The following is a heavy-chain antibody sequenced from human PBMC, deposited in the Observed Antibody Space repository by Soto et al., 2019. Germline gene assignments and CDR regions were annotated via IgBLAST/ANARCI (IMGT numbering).Heavy chain of an antibody. CDR3: ARDMDDYDFWSGYYHPNWFDP. CDR2: INPNSGGT. CDR1: GYTFTGYY. D-gene: IGHD3-3*01. Sequence: RASVKVSCKASGYTFTGYYMHWVRQAPGQGLEWMGWINPNSGGTNYAQKFQGRVTMTRDTSISTAYMELSRLRSDDTAVYYCARDMDDYDFWSGYYHPNWFDPWGQGTLVTVSS. V-gene: IGHV1-2*02. J-gene: IGHJ5*02.